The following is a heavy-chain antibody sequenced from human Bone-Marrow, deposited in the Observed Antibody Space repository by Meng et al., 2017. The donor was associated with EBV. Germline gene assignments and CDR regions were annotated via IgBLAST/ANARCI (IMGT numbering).Heavy chain of an antibody. CDR1: GYTFSSFT. D-gene: IGHD3-10*01. CDR3: VRFSNYVLDH. V-gene: IGHV1-18*01. CDR2: IHGYSANT. Sequence: QVQLVQSGGEGQKPGASVRVSCKTSGYTFSSFTLNWVRQVPGQGFEWVGWIHGYSANTHYAQKFHGRVNMSTDTSTDTSYMELKNLRPDDTAIYYCVRFSNYVLDHWGQGTLVTVSS. J-gene: IGHJ4*02.